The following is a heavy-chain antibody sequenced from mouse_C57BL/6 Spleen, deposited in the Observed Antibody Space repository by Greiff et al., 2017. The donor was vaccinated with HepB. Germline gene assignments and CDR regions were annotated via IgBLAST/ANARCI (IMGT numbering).Heavy chain of an antibody. Sequence: DVQLQESGPGLVKPSQSLSLTCSVTGYSITSGYYWNWIRQFPGNKLEWMGYISYDGSNNYNPSLKNRISINRDTAKNQFFLKLNSVTTEDTATYYCAREGYYDYDPAWFAYWGQGTLVTVSA. CDR3: AREGYYDYDPAWFAY. D-gene: IGHD2-4*01. CDR1: GYSITSGYY. CDR2: ISYDGSN. V-gene: IGHV3-6*01. J-gene: IGHJ3*01.